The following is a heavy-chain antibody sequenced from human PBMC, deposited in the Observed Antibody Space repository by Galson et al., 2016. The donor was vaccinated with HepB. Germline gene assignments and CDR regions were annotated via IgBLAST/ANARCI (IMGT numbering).Heavy chain of an antibody. V-gene: IGHV3-7*01. CDR1: GFAFSTSW. CDR2: IKQDGSET. J-gene: IGHJ4*02. D-gene: IGHD2-21*02. CDR3: AFGAWLDY. Sequence: SLRLSCAVSGFAFSTSWMTWVRQAPGKGLEYLAHIKQDGSETHYADSVRGRFTISRDNARNSLFLQRITLRAEDTAGYYCAFGAWLDYWGQGTLVTVSS.